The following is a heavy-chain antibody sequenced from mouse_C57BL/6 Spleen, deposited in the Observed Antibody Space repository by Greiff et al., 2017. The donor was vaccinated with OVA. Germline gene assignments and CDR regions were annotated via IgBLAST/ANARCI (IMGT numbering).Heavy chain of an antibody. J-gene: IGHJ1*03. Sequence: VKLQESGPGLVQPSQSLSITCTVSGFSLTSYGVHWVRQSPGKGLEWLGVIWRGGSTDYNAAFMSRLSITKDNSKSQVFFKMNSLQADDTAIYYCATPYYGSSEGYFDVWGTGTTVTVSS. CDR3: ATPYYGSSEGYFDV. CDR1: GFSLTSYG. CDR2: IWRGGST. V-gene: IGHV2-5*01. D-gene: IGHD1-1*01.